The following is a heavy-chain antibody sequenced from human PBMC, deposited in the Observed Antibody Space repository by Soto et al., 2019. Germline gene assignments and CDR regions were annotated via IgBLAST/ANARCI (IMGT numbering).Heavy chain of an antibody. CDR2: INQDGSEK. J-gene: IGHJ4*02. CDR3: ASAPYGVRYYFDY. D-gene: IGHD4-17*01. V-gene: IGHV3-7*03. CDR1: GFTFSRYW. Sequence: EVQLVESGGGLVQPGGSLRLSCAASGFTFSRYWMSWVRQAPGNGLEWVANINQDGSEKYYVDSVKGRFTISRDNAKNSLYLQMNSLRAEDTAVYYCASAPYGVRYYFDYWGQGTLVTVSS.